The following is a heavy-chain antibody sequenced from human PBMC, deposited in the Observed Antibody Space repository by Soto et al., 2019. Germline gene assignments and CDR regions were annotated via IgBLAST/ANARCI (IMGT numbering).Heavy chain of an antibody. V-gene: IGHV3-48*02. Sequence: GAPLTLSCAFSGFAFCSDIVKELHQGKVEGLEWVSYISSSSSTIYYADSVKGRFTISRDNAKNSLYLQMNSLRDEDTAVYYCARDRTHVGYYYYGMDVWGQGTTVSVSS. CDR3: ARDRTHVGYYYYGMDV. CDR2: ISSSSSTI. CDR1: GFAFCSDI. J-gene: IGHJ6*02. D-gene: IGHD1-26*01.